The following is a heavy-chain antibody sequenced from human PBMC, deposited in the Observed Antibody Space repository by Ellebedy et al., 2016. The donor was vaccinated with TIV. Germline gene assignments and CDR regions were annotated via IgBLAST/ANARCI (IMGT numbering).Heavy chain of an antibody. D-gene: IGHD5-12*01. Sequence: GESLKISCVASGFAFSSRWIHWVRQAPGKGLVWVSHINSDGSSKTYADSVKGRFTISRDNAKDTVYLQMNSLRAEDTAVYFCARRKREGDYDYFGFDHWGQGTLVTVSS. CDR2: INSDGSSK. CDR3: ARRKREGDYDYFGFDH. V-gene: IGHV3-74*01. CDR1: GFAFSSRW. J-gene: IGHJ4*02.